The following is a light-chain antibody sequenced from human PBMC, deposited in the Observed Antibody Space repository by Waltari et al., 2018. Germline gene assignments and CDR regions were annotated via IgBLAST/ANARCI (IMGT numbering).Light chain of an antibody. V-gene: IGLV3-21*04. CDR1: DCGERS. CDR2: YDT. J-gene: IGLJ2*01. CDR3: QVWDSSRHHVI. Sequence: SYMLTQPPSASVAPGQTARITCGVDDCGERSVHWCQQRPGQAPVSVIYYDTDRPSGIPDRFSGSHSGDTATLIISRVEAGDEADYYCQVWDSSRHHVIFGGGTRLTVL.